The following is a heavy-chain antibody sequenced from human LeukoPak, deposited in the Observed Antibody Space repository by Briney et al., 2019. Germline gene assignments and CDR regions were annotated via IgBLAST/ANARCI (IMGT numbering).Heavy chain of an antibody. D-gene: IGHD5-18*01. J-gene: IGHJ4*02. V-gene: IGHV4-30-2*01. CDR2: IYHSGST. Sequence: SETLSLTRAVSGGSISSGGYSWSWIRQPPGKGLEWIGYIYHSGSTYYNPSLKSRVTISVDRSKNQFSLKLSSVTAADTAVYYCARGDSYGVFDYWGQGTLVTVSS. CDR1: GGSISSGGYS. CDR3: ARGDSYGVFDY.